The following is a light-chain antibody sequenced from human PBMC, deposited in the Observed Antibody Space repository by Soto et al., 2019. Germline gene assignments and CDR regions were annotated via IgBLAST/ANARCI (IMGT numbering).Light chain of an antibody. CDR3: QQSDSSPPT. CDR1: QSISNH. CDR2: AAS. J-gene: IGKJ1*01. V-gene: IGKV1-39*01. Sequence: IQMTQSPSSLSASVEDRVIITCRASQSISNHLNWYQQKPGKAPKLLIFAASSLQSGVPSRFSGSRSGPDFTLTISSLKPEDFATYYCQQSDSSPPTFGQGTKVEIK.